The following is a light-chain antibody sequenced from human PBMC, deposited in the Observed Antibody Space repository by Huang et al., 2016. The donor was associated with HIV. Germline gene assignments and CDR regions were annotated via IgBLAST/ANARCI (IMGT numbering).Light chain of an antibody. J-gene: IGKJ2*01. CDR3: QQYNNWPLHT. Sequence: EIVMTQSPATLSVSPGERATLSCRASHSVSSNLAWYQQKPGQAPRLLIYGASTRATGIPARFSGSGSGTEFTLTISSLQSEDSAVYYCQQYNNWPLHTFGQGTKLEIK. CDR2: GAS. V-gene: IGKV3-15*01. CDR1: HSVSSN.